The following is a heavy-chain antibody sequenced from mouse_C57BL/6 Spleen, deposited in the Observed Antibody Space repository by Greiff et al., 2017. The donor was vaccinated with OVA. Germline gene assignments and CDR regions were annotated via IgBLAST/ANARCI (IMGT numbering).Heavy chain of an antibody. CDR3: ARDRDGMDY. V-gene: IGHV3-6*01. CDR2: ISYDGSN. Sequence: DVKLQESGPGLVKPSQSLSLTCSVTGYSITGGYYWNWIRQFPGNKLEWMGYISYDGSNNYNPSLKNRISITRDTSKNQFFLKLNSVTTEDTATYYCARDRDGMDYWGQGTSVTVSS. CDR1: GYSITGGYY. J-gene: IGHJ4*01. D-gene: IGHD3-3*01.